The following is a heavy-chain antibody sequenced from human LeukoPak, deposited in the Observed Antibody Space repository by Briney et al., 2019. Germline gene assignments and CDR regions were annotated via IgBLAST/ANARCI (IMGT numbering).Heavy chain of an antibody. CDR2: IYYSGST. J-gene: IGHJ4*02. CDR3: ARRRRERYYDSSGYNYNSPFDY. V-gene: IGHV4-39*01. D-gene: IGHD3-22*01. Sequence: PSETLSLTCTVSGGSISSSSYYWGWIRQPPGKGLEWIGSIYYSGSTYYNPSLKSRVTISVDTSKNQFSLKLSSVTAADTAVYYCARRRRERYYDSSGYNYNSPFDYWGQGTLVTVSS. CDR1: GGSISSSSYY.